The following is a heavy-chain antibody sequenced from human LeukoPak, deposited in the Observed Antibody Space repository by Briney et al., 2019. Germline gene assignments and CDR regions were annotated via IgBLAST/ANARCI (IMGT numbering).Heavy chain of an antibody. CDR2: INHSGST. CDR3: ARKTIVVVVAARGPSPYYYMDV. Sequence: SETLSLTCAVYGGSFSGYYWSWIRQPPGKGLEWIGEINHSGSTNYNPSLKSRLTISVDTSKNQFSLKLSSVTAADTAVYYCARKTIVVVVAARGPSPYYYMDVWGKGTTVTISS. V-gene: IGHV4-34*01. CDR1: GGSFSGYY. D-gene: IGHD2-15*01. J-gene: IGHJ6*03.